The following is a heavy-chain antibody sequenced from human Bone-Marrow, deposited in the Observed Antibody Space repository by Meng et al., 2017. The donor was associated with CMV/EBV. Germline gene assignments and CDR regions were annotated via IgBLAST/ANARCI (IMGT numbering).Heavy chain of an antibody. Sequence: GESLKISCSASGFTFSTYEMNWVRQAPGKGLEWISYISNTGSSIYYADSLKGRFNIPRENAKNSLYLQMNSLGVEDTAVYYCARGGDFSHSDYWGQGTLVTVSS. CDR2: ISNTGSSI. CDR3: ARGGDFSHSDY. V-gene: IGHV3-48*03. D-gene: IGHD3-3*01. J-gene: IGHJ4*02. CDR1: GFTFSTYE.